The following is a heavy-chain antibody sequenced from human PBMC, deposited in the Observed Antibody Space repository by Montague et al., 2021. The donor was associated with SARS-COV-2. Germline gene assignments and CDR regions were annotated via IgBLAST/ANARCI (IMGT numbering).Heavy chain of an antibody. CDR1: GDSISNYS. V-gene: IGHV4-59*08. J-gene: IGHJ6*02. Sequence: SETLSLTCSVSGDSISNYSWSWIRQSPGKGLEGIGYIYYSGSTNYNPSLTSRVTISVDTSKNQVSLKLTSVTAADTAVYYCARHLRVTTVTSHMYHYAMDVWGQGTTVTVSS. D-gene: IGHD4-11*01. CDR2: IYYSGST. CDR3: ARHLRVTTVTSHMYHYAMDV.